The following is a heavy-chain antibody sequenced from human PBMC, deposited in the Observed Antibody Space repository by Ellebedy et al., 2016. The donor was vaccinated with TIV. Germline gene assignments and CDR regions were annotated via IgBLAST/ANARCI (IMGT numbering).Heavy chain of an antibody. CDR3: ARSAHQSLPDIAAAGPGNFDY. Sequence: ASVKVSCKASGGTFSSYAISWVRQAPGQGLEWMGGIIPIFGTANYAQKFQGRVTITADESTSTAYMELSSLRSEDTAVYYCARSAHQSLPDIAAAGPGNFDYWGQGTLVTVSS. J-gene: IGHJ4*02. V-gene: IGHV1-69*13. CDR1: GGTFSSYA. D-gene: IGHD6-13*01. CDR2: IIPIFGTA.